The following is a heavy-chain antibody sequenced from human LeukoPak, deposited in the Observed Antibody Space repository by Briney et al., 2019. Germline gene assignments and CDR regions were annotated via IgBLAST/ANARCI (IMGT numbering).Heavy chain of an antibody. CDR2: ISSSSSYI. J-gene: IGHJ3*02. Sequence: GSLRLSCAASGFTFSSYSMNWVRQAPGKGLEWVSSISSSSSYIYYADSVKGRFTISRDNAKNSLYLQMNSLRAEDTAVYYCARDEGMNAFDIWGQGTMVTVSS. CDR3: ARDEGMNAFDI. D-gene: IGHD3-10*01. V-gene: IGHV3-21*01. CDR1: GFTFSSYS.